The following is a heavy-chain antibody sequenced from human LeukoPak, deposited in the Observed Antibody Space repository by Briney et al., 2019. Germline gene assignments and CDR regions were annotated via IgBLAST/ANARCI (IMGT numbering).Heavy chain of an antibody. D-gene: IGHD5-24*01. Sequence: GGSLRLSCAASGFTFSSYEMNWVRQAPGKGLEWVSYISSSGSTIYYADSVKGRFTISRDNAKNSLYLQMNSLRAEDTAVYYCAREGTITPLYYYYYYMDVWGKGTTVTISS. CDR3: AREGTITPLYYYYYYMDV. J-gene: IGHJ6*03. CDR1: GFTFSSYE. CDR2: ISSSGSTI. V-gene: IGHV3-48*03.